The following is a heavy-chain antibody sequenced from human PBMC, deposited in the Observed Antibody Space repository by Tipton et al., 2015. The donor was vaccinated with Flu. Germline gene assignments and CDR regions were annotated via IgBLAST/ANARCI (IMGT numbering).Heavy chain of an antibody. D-gene: IGHD4-23*01. J-gene: IGHJ4*02. CDR3: ARGVAWELLAK. CDR2: TFYSGAT. CDR1: GGSLTSYY. V-gene: IGHV4-59*01. Sequence: TLSLTCTVSGGSLTSYYWSWIRQPPGKGLEWIGHTFYSGATSYNSSLKSRVTISIDKAPKQFSLKMTSMCAADTAVFYCARGVAWELLAKWGQGALVTVSS.